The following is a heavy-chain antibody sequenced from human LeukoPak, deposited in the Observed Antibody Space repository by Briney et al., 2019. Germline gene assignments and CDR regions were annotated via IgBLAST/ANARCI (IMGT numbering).Heavy chain of an antibody. Sequence: GGSLRLSCAASGFTFSSYAMSWVRQAPGKGLDWVSAISDSGGNTYYADSVKGRFTISRDNSKNTLYLQMNSLRAEDTAFYYCAAFTVNLDFWGQGTLVTVSS. V-gene: IGHV3-23*01. CDR2: ISDSGGNT. CDR3: AAFTVNLDF. J-gene: IGHJ4*02. D-gene: IGHD4-17*01. CDR1: GFTFSSYA.